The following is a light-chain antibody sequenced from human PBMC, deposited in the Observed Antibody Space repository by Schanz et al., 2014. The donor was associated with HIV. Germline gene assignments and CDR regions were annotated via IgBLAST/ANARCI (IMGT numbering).Light chain of an antibody. J-gene: IGLJ7*01. V-gene: IGLV2-8*01. CDR2: EVS. CDR3: QSYDSSLDAAV. CDR1: SSDVGGYNY. Sequence: QSVLTQPPSASGSPGQSVAISCTGTSSDVGGYNYVSWYHQKPGKAPKLVIYEVSKRPSGVPDRFSGSKSGSTASLTVSGLQAEDEGDYYCQSYDSSLDAAVFGGGTQLTVL.